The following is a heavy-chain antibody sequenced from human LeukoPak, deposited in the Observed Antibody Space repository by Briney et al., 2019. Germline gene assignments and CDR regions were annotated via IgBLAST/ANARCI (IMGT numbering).Heavy chain of an antibody. Sequence: PGGSLRLSCAASGFTFSSHWMHWVRRAPGKGLVWVSGISRDGSSTNYADSVKGRFTISRDNAKNTLYLQMYSLSAEDTAVYYCASGDCGSTSCNWFDPWGQGTLVTVSS. CDR1: GFTFSSHW. D-gene: IGHD2-2*01. CDR3: ASGDCGSTSCNWFDP. CDR2: ISRDGSST. J-gene: IGHJ5*02. V-gene: IGHV3-74*01.